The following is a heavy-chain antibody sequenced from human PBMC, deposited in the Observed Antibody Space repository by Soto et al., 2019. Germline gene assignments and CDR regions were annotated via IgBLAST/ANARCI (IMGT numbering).Heavy chain of an antibody. Sequence: GGSLRLSCAASGFTFSSYAMHWVRQAPGKGLEYVSAISSNGGSTYYANSVKGRFTISRDNSKNTLYLQMGSLRAEDMAVYYCAREVDSGGAFDIWGQGTMVTVSS. CDR2: ISSNGGST. D-gene: IGHD2-15*01. CDR1: GFTFSSYA. V-gene: IGHV3-64*01. J-gene: IGHJ3*02. CDR3: AREVDSGGAFDI.